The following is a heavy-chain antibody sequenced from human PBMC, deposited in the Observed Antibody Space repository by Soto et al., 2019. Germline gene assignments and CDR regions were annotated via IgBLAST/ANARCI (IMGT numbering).Heavy chain of an antibody. Sequence: PSETLSLTCAVSGDAMSSGYYWAWIRQPPGKGLEWIGSIYSSGSTSYNPSVKSRFTISRDTSKNQFSLKLSSVTAADTAVYNCARDRGSDSEDSSGYYHYWGQGTLVTVSS. D-gene: IGHD3-22*01. CDR2: IYSSGST. J-gene: IGHJ4*02. CDR3: ARDRGSDSEDSSGYYHY. V-gene: IGHV4-38-2*02. CDR1: GDAMSSGYY.